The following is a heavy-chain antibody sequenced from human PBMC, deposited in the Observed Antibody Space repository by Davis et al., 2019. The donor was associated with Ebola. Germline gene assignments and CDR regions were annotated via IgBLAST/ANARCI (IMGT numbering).Heavy chain of an antibody. V-gene: IGHV3-7*03. D-gene: IGHD2-21*02. J-gene: IGHJ4*02. Sequence: GESLKISCAASGFTFSNFWMSWVRQAPGKGLEWVANIKQDGSEKYYVDSVKGRFTISRDNSKNSLFLQMNSLRTEDTALYYCGKADCGGDCRVVDYWGQGTLVTVSS. CDR2: IKQDGSEK. CDR1: GFTFSNFW. CDR3: GKADCGGDCRVVDY.